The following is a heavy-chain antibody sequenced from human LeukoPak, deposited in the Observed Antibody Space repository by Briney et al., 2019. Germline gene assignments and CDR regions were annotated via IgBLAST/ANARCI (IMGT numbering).Heavy chain of an antibody. V-gene: IGHV3-74*01. J-gene: IGHJ3*02. Sequence: GGSLRLSCAASGFTFSSYWMHWVRQAPGKGLVWVSRINSDGSSTSYADSVKGRFTISRDNAKNTLYLQMNSLRAEDTAVYYCARVGAYGDYVERGAFDIWGQGTMVTVSS. CDR1: GFTFSSYW. D-gene: IGHD4-17*01. CDR3: ARVGAYGDYVERGAFDI. CDR2: INSDGSST.